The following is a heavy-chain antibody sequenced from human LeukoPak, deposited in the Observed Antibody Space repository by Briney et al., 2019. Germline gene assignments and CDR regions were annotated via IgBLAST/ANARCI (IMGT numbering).Heavy chain of an antibody. CDR1: GFTISSYW. D-gene: IGHD2-2*01. Sequence: PGGSLRLSCAASGFTISSYWMSWVRQAPGKGLEWVANIKQDGSEKHYVDSVKGRFTISRDNAKNSLYLQMNSLRDEDTAVYYCARDPSTMPFDYWGQGTLVTVSS. V-gene: IGHV3-7*01. CDR2: IKQDGSEK. J-gene: IGHJ4*02. CDR3: ARDPSTMPFDY.